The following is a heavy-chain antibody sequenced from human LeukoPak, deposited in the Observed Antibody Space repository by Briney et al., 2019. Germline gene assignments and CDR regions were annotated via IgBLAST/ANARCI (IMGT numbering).Heavy chain of an antibody. CDR2: INPNSGGT. D-gene: IGHD5-12*01. V-gene: IGHV1-2*02. J-gene: IGHJ4*02. CDR3: ARVWSGYDPYRHFDY. Sequence: ASVKVSCKASGYTFTGYYMHWVRQAPGQGLEWMGWINPNSGGTNYAQKFQGRVTMTRDTSISTAYMELSRLRSDDTAVYYCARVWSGYDPYRHFDYWGQGTLVTVSS. CDR1: GYTFTGYY.